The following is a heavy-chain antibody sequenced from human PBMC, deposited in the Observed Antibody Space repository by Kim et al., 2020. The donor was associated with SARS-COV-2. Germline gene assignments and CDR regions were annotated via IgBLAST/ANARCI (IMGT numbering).Heavy chain of an antibody. CDR1: GGSVSSGSYY. D-gene: IGHD2-21*02. CDR2: IYYSGST. J-gene: IGHJ5*02. Sequence: SETLSLTCTVSGGSVSSGSYYWSWIRQPPGKGLEWIGYIYYSGSTNYNPSLKSRVTISVDTSKNQFSLKLSSVTAADTAVYYCAREGGGDYVSAGGNWFDPWGQGTLVTVSS. CDR3: AREGGGDYVSAGGNWFDP. V-gene: IGHV4-61*01.